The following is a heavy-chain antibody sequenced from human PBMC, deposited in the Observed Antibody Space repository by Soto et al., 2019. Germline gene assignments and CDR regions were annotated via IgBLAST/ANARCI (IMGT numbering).Heavy chain of an antibody. CDR3: AHPIWFGESETMCAFDI. Sequence: QITLKESGPTLVKPTQTLTLTCTFSGFSLSTSGVGVGWIRQPPGKALEWLALIYWDDDKRYSPSLKCRLTITQDTSKYQVVLTMTNMDPVDTPTYYCAHPIWFGESETMCAFDIWGQGTMVTVSS. J-gene: IGHJ3*02. CDR2: IYWDDDK. CDR1: GFSLSTSGVG. V-gene: IGHV2-5*02. D-gene: IGHD3-10*01.